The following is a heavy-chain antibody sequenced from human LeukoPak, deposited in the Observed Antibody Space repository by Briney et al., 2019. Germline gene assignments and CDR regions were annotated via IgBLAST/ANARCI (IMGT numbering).Heavy chain of an antibody. CDR3: TTNYDILTGYRFAY. V-gene: IGHV3-15*01. D-gene: IGHD3-9*01. J-gene: IGHJ4*02. Sequence: GGSLRLSCAASGFTFSNAWMSWVRQAPGKGLEWVGRIKSKTDGGTTDYAAPVKGRFTISRDDSKNTLYLQMNSLKTEDTAVYYCTTNYDILTGYRFAYWGQGTLVTVSS. CDR2: IKSKTDGGTT. CDR1: GFTFSNAW.